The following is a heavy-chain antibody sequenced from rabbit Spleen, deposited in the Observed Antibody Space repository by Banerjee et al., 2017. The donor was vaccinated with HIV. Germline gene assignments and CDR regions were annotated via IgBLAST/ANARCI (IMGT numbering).Heavy chain of an antibody. Sequence: QEQLVESGGGLVQPGGSLKLFCKASGFDFSNYGVNWVRQAPGKGLEWITCIFGGSTDDSYYASWAKGRFTIYKVSSTTVTLQMTSLTAADTATYFCARAGTVGSPTGYATYNLWGPGTLVTVS. CDR1: GFDFSNYG. J-gene: IGHJ4*01. CDR3: ARAGTVGSPTGYATYNL. CDR2: IFGGSTDDS. D-gene: IGHD6-1*01. V-gene: IGHV1S45*01.